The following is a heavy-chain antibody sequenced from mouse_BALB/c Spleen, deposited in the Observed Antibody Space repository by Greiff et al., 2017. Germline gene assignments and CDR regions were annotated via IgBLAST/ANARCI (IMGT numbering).Heavy chain of an antibody. CDR2: INPSTGYT. CDR1: GYTFTSYW. Sequence: QVHVKQSGAELAKPGASVKMSCKASGYTFTSYWMHWVKQRPGQGLEWIGYINPSTGYTEYNQKFKDKATLTADKSSSTAYMQLSSLTSEDSAVYYCARSVYDYDEFAYWGQGTLVTVSA. V-gene: IGHV1-7*01. J-gene: IGHJ3*01. D-gene: IGHD2-4*01. CDR3: ARSVYDYDEFAY.